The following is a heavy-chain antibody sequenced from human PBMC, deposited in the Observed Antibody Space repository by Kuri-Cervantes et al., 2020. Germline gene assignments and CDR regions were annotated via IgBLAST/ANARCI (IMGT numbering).Heavy chain of an antibody. D-gene: IGHD6-19*01. V-gene: IGHV3-48*04. CDR3: ASPTIAVTGIISGTRNAFDI. CDR2: ISTSGSTI. J-gene: IGHJ3*02. CDR1: GFTFSSYS. Sequence: GESLKISCAASGFTFSSYSMNWVRQAPGKGLEWVSYISTSGSTIYYADSVKGRFTISRDNAKNSLYLQMNSLRAEDTAVYYCASPTIAVTGIISGTRNAFDIWGQGTMVTVSS.